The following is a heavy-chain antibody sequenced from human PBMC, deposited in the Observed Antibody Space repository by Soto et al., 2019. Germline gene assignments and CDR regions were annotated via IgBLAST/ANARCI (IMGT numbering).Heavy chain of an antibody. CDR1: GYTFTSYA. J-gene: IGHJ4*02. D-gene: IGHD2-21*02. CDR2: INAGNGNT. Sequence: ASVKVSCKSSGYTFTSYAIHWVRQAPGQRLEWMGSINAGNGNTKYSQKFQGRVTITRDTSASTAYMELSSLRSEDTAVYYCARSIVVVTAGDYWGQGTLVTVSS. V-gene: IGHV1-3*01. CDR3: ARSIVVVTAGDY.